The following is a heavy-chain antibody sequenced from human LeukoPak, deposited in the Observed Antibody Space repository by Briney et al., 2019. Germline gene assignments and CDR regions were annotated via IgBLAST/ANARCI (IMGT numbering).Heavy chain of an antibody. CDR1: GFTFSSYG. Sequence: GGSLRLSCAASGFTFSSYGMHWVRQAPGKGLEWVAVIWYDGSNKYYADSVKGRFTISRDNSKNTLYLQMNSLRAEDTAVYYCARGRWLQLASPLDYWGQGTLVTVSS. D-gene: IGHD5-24*01. V-gene: IGHV3-33*01. CDR2: IWYDGSNK. J-gene: IGHJ4*02. CDR3: ARGRWLQLASPLDY.